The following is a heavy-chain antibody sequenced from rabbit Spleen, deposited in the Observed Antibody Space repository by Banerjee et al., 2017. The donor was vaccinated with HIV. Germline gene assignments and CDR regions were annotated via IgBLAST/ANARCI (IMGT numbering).Heavy chain of an antibody. Sequence: QSLEESGGDLVKPGASLTLTCTASGVSFSSNHYMCWVRQAPGKGLEWIACIEGGSSVFSYFANWAKGRFTISKTSSTTVTLQMTSLTAADTATYFCAKDLTDVIGWNFGLWGPGTLVTVS. CDR1: GVSFSSNHY. CDR2: IEGGSSVFS. J-gene: IGHJ6*01. CDR3: AKDLTDVIGWNFGL. V-gene: IGHV1S40*01. D-gene: IGHD1-1*01.